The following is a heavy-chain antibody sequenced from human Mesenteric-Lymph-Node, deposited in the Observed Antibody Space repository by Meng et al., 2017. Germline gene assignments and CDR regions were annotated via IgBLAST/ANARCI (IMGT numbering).Heavy chain of an antibody. D-gene: IGHD3-10*01. V-gene: IGHV1-2*06. CDR1: GYTFTGYY. CDR3: ARVMVRGVIMPPGY. J-gene: IGHJ4*02. Sequence: VKSWAEVKKPGASVKVSCKASGYTFTGYYRHWVRQAPGQGLEWMGRINPNSGGTNYAQKFQGRVTMTRDTSISTAYMELSRLRSDDTAVYYCARVMVRGVIMPPGYWGQGTLVTVSS. CDR2: INPNSGGT.